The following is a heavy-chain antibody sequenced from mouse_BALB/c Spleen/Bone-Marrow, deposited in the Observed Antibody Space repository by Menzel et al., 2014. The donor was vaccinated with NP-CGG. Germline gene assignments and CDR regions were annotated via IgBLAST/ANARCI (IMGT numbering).Heavy chain of an antibody. J-gene: IGHJ4*01. V-gene: IGHV1S22*01. CDR3: TRSPITTVVAETMDY. Sequence: LQQSGSELVRPGASVKLSCKASGYTFTSYWVHWVKQRPGQGLEWIGNIYPGSGSTNYDEKFKNKATLTVDTYSSTAYMQLSSLTSEDSAVYYCTRSPITTVVAETMDYWGQGTSVTVSS. CDR1: GYTFTSYW. D-gene: IGHD1-1*01. CDR2: IYPGSGST.